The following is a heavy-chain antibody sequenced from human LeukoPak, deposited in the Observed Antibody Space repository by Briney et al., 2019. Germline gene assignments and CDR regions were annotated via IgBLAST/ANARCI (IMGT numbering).Heavy chain of an antibody. CDR2: INWSGKST. CDR3: ARAPITSPFYFDY. CDR1: GFAFDEHG. J-gene: IGHJ4*02. Sequence: GGSLRLSCTASGFAFDEHGMSWVRQVPGKGLEWVSGINWSGKSTVYTDPFRGRFTISRDNAKNSLYLQMDSLRAEDTALYYCARAPITSPFYFDYWGQGALVTVTS. D-gene: IGHD2-2*01. V-gene: IGHV3-20*04.